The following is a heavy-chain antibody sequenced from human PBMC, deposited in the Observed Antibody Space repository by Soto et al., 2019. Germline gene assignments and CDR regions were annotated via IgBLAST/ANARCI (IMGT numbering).Heavy chain of an antibody. V-gene: IGHV3-21*01. J-gene: IGHJ4*02. CDR1: GFTFSSYS. Sequence: GGSLRLSCAASGFTFSSYSMNWVRQAPGKGLEWVSSISSSSSYIYYADSVKGRFTISRDNAKNSLYLQMNSLRAEDTAVYYCARDILSNDFWSGYYTLPFDYWGQGTLVTVSS. CDR3: ARDILSNDFWSGYYTLPFDY. CDR2: ISSSSSYI. D-gene: IGHD3-3*01.